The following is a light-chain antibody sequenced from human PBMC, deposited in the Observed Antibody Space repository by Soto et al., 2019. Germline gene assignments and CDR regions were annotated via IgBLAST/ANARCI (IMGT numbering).Light chain of an antibody. Sequence: QSVLTQPPSVSAAPGQKVTISCSGSSSNIGNNYVSWYQQLPGTAPNLLIYENNKRPSGIPDRFSGSKSGTSATLGITGLQTGDEADYYCGTWDSSLSAEVFGGGTKVTVL. CDR3: GTWDSSLSAEV. J-gene: IGLJ3*02. V-gene: IGLV1-51*02. CDR1: SSNIGNNY. CDR2: ENN.